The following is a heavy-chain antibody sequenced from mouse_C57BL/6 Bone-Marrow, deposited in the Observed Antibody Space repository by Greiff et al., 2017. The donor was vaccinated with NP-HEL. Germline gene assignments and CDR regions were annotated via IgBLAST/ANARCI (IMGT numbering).Heavy chain of an antibody. CDR3: ARHGATVVGDAMDY. J-gene: IGHJ4*01. D-gene: IGHD1-1*01. CDR1: GFTFSDYG. V-gene: IGHV5-15*04. Sequence: EVKVEESGGGLVQPGGSLKLSCAASGFTFSDYGMAWVRQAPRKGPEWVAFISNLAYSIYYADTVTGRFTISRENAKNTLYLEMSSRRSEDTAMYYCARHGATVVGDAMDYWGQGTSVTVSS. CDR2: ISNLAYSI.